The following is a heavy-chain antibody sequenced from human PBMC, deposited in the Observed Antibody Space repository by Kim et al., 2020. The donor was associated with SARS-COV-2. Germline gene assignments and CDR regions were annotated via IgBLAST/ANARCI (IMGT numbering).Heavy chain of an antibody. D-gene: IGHD6-13*01. Sequence: ASVKVSCKASGYTFTSYAMHWVRQAPGQRLEWMGWINAGNGNTKYSQKFQGRVTITRDTSASTAYMELSSLRSEDTAVYYCAREHYRVAAAGGYDYWGQGTLVTVSS. CDR3: AREHYRVAAAGGYDY. CDR1: GYTFTSYA. V-gene: IGHV1-3*01. CDR2: INAGNGNT. J-gene: IGHJ4*02.